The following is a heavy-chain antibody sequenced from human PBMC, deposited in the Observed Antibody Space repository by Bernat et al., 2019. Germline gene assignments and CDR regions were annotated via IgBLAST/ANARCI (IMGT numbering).Heavy chain of an antibody. V-gene: IGHV3-30-3*01. J-gene: IGHJ4*02. CDR3: ARDDGGGAYDFWSGYYGSDY. D-gene: IGHD3-3*01. CDR1: GFTFSSYA. CDR2: ISYDGSNK. Sequence: QVQLVESGGGVVQPGRSLRLSCAASGFTFSSYAMHWVRQAPGKGLEWVAVISYDGSNKYYADTERGRFTISRDNSRDSLYLQMNSLRAEDTAVYYCARDDGGGAYDFWSGYYGSDYWGQGALVTVSS.